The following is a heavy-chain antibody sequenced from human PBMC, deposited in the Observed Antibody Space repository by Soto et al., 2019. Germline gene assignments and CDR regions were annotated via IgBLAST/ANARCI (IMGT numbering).Heavy chain of an antibody. V-gene: IGHV4-39*01. CDR3: ARPGNYGSGSYLYYFDY. CDR2: IYYSGGT. CDR1: GGSISRSYYY. Sequence: QLQLQESGPGLVKPSETLSLTCTVSGGSISRSYYYWGWIRQPPGKGLEWIGSIYYSGGTYYNPSLKSRLTISVDTSKNPFSLKLSSVTAADTAVYYCARPGNYGSGSYLYYFDYWGQGTLVTVSS. D-gene: IGHD3-10*01. J-gene: IGHJ4*02.